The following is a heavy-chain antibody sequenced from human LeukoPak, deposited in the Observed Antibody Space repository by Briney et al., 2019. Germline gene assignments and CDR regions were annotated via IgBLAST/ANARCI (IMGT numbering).Heavy chain of an antibody. CDR1: GFTFSRNA. V-gene: IGHV3-23*01. CDR2: ISGSGSDT. Sequence: GGSLRLSCAASGFTFSRNAMIWARQAPGKGLEWVSAISGSGSDTYYADSVKGRFTISRDNSKNTVYLRMNSLRAEDTAIYYCAKDPWGSRGYFDYWGQGTLGTVSS. J-gene: IGHJ4*02. CDR3: AKDPWGSRGYFDY. D-gene: IGHD7-27*01.